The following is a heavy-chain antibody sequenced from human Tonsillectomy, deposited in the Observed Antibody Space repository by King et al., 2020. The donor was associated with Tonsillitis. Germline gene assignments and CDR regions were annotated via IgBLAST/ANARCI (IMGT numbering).Heavy chain of an antibody. D-gene: IGHD3-22*01. CDR2: ISSSSTYI. J-gene: IGHJ3*02. CDR1: GFTFSTYS. V-gene: IGHV3-21*01. CDR3: ARDLTYYYDSSGYFDAFDI. Sequence: DVQLVESGEGLVKPGGSLRLSCAASGFTFSTYSMNWVRQAPGKGLEWVSSISSSSTYIYSADSVKGRFTISRDNAKNSLYLQMNSLRAEDTAVYYCARDLTYYYDSSGYFDAFDIWGQGTMVTVSS.